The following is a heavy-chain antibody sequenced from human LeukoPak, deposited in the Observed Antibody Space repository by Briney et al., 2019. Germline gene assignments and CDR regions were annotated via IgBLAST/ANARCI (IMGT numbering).Heavy chain of an antibody. CDR2: IYYSGSA. CDR3: ARGAGDYALTTLDY. Sequence: SETLFLTCTVSGGSISSSSYYWGWIRQPPGKGLEWIGSIYYSGSAYYNPSLKSRVTISVDTSKNQFSLRMSSVTAADTAVYYCARGAGDYALTTLDYWGQGALVTVSS. J-gene: IGHJ4*02. D-gene: IGHD4-17*01. CDR1: GGSISSSSYY. V-gene: IGHV4-39*01.